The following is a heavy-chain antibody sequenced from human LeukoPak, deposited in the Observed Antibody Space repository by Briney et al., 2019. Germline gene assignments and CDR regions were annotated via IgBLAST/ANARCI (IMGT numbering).Heavy chain of an antibody. V-gene: IGHV3-66*01. D-gene: IGHD5-24*01. CDR2: FYAGGST. CDR3: ARLDRWLSFDY. CDR1: GFILSTNY. J-gene: IGHJ4*02. Sequence: GGSLRLSCEASGFILSTNYMSWVRQAPGKGLEWVSVFYAGGSTYYTDSVKGRFTISRDISKNSLYLQMNSLRAEDTAVYYCARLDRWLSFDYWGQGTLVTVSS.